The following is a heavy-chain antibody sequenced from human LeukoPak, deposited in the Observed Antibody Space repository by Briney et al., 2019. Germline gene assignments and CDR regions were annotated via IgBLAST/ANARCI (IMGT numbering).Heavy chain of an antibody. V-gene: IGHV4-59*08. CDR2: IYYSGSA. CDR3: ARHVGYYDFWSGPRDYYYGMDV. CDR1: GGSISSYY. D-gene: IGHD3-3*01. J-gene: IGHJ6*02. Sequence: SETLSLTCTVSGGSISSYYWSWIRQPPGKGLEWIGYIYYSGSANYNPSLKSRVTISVDTSKNQFSLKLSSVTAADTAVYYCARHVGYYDFWSGPRDYYYGMDVWGQGTTVTVSS.